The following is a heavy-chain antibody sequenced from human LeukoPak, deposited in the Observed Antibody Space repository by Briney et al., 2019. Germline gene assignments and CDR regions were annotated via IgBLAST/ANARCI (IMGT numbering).Heavy chain of an antibody. CDR2: SRNKAESYTA. D-gene: IGHD6-13*01. J-gene: IGHJ4*02. CDR3: ATSSWYRLAY. Sequence: GGSLRLSCAASGFTFSDSFMSWVRQAPGKGLEWVGRSRNKAESYTAEYAASVKGRFTISRDESKNSLYLQISSLETEDAAVYYCATSSWYRLAYWGQGSLATVSS. CDR1: GFTFSDSF. V-gene: IGHV3-72*01.